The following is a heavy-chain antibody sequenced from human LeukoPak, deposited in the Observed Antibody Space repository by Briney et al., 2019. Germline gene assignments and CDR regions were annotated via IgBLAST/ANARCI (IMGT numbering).Heavy chain of an antibody. CDR1: GYTFTGYY. V-gene: IGHV1-2*02. CDR3: AREGQGFVVVPAAIGEYYYYYMDV. J-gene: IGHJ6*03. CDR2: INPNSGGT. Sequence: GASVKVSCKASGYTFTGYYMHWVRQAPGQGLEWMGWINPNSGGTNYAQKLQGRVTMTTDTSTSTAYMELRSLRSDDTAVYYCAREGQGFVVVPAAIGEYYYYYMDVWGKGTTVTVSS. D-gene: IGHD2-2*02.